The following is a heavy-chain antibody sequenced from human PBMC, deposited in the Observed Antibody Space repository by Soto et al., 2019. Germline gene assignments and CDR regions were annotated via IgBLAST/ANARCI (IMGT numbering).Heavy chain of an antibody. D-gene: IGHD3-9*01. CDR3: ARGTSTYYDILTGHLDY. Sequence: QVQLVQSGAEVKKPGASVKVSCKASGYTFTGYYMHWVRQAPGQGLEWMGWINPKSGGTNYAQKFQGWVTMTRDTSISTVYMELSRLRSDDTAMYYCARGTSTYYDILTGHLDYWGQGTLVTVSS. CDR2: INPKSGGT. J-gene: IGHJ4*02. CDR1: GYTFTGYY. V-gene: IGHV1-2*04.